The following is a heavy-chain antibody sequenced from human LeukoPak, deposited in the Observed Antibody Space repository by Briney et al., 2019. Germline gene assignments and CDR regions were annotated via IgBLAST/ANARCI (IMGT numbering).Heavy chain of an antibody. CDR1: GFTVSSNY. V-gene: IGHV3-53*01. J-gene: IGHJ3*02. CDR3: ARGYSSGLMGAFDI. D-gene: IGHD6-19*01. CDR2: IYSGGST. Sequence: GGSLRLSCAASGFTVSSNYMSWVRQAPGKGLEWVSVIYSGGSTYYADSVKGRFTISRDNSKNTLYLQMNSLRAEDTAVYYCARGYSSGLMGAFDIWGQGTMVTVSS.